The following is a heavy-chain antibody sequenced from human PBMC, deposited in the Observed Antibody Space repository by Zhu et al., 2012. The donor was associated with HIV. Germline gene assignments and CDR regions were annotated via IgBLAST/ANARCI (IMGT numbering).Heavy chain of an antibody. D-gene: IGHD3-22*01. CDR3: AKAGGLGNYYDSMVIADY. J-gene: IGHJ4*02. V-gene: IGHV3-43D*04. CDR2: ISWDGGST. CDR1: GFTFDDYA. Sequence: EVQLVESGGVVVQPGGSLRLSCAASGFTFDDYAMHWVRQAPGKGLEWVSLISWDGGSTYYADSVKGRFTISRDNSKNSLYLQMNSLRAEDTALYYCAKAGGLGNYYDSMVIADYWAGNPGHRLL.